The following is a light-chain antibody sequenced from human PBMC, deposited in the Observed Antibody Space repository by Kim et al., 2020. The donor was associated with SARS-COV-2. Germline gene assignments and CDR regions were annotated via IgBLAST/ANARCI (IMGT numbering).Light chain of an antibody. CDR3: QQYGRYPIT. CDR2: AAS. V-gene: IGKV3-20*01. J-gene: IGKJ3*01. CDR1: QGVTSDY. Sequence: PGERATLSCRASQGVTSDYVAWLQQKTGQTPRRLIYAASNRATGIPDRFSGSGSGTDFTLTISRLEPEDFAVYFCQQYGRYPITFGPGTKVDIK.